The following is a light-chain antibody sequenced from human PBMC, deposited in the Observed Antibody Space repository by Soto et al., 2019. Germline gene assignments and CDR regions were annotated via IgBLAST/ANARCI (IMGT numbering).Light chain of an antibody. J-gene: IGLJ1*01. CDR2: GTR. Sequence: QAVVTQPPSVSGAPGQRVTISCTGSSSNIGAGYDVHWYQQLPGTAPQLLIYGTRNRPSGVPDRFSGSKSGTSASLAITGLQAEDEADYYCQSYDSSLSGSNVFGTGTKLTVL. V-gene: IGLV1-40*01. CDR3: QSYDSSLSGSNV. CDR1: SSNIGAGYD.